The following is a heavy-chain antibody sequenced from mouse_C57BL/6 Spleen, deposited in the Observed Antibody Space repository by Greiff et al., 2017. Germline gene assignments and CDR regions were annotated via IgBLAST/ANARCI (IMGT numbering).Heavy chain of an antibody. J-gene: IGHJ1*03. CDR2: IRYDGSN. D-gene: IGHD4-1*01. Sequence: EVQLQESGPGLVKPSQSLSLTCSVTGYSITSGYYWNWIRQFPGNKLEWIGYIRYDGSNNYNPSLKNRISITRDTSKNQFFLKLNSVTTEDTATYYCARLGRGWYFDVWGTGTTVTVSS. CDR3: ARLGRGWYFDV. CDR1: GYSITSGYY. V-gene: IGHV3-6*01.